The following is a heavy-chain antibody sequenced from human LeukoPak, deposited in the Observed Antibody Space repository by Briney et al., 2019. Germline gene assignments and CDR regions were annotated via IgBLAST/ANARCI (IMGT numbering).Heavy chain of an antibody. J-gene: IGHJ4*02. V-gene: IGHV4-59*08. CDR3: ARRYCSGTTCYYFDA. Sequence: PSETLSLTCTVSGGSFTSYYWSWIRQPPGRGLELIGCIFGSGSTNYNPSLKSRLTISLDTSKNQFSLKPSSVTAADTAVYFCARRYCSGTTCYYFDAWGPGTLVTVSS. CDR1: GGSFTSYY. D-gene: IGHD2-2*01. CDR2: IFGSGST.